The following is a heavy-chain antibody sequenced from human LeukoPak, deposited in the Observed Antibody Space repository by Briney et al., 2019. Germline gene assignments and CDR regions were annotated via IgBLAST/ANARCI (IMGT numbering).Heavy chain of an antibody. V-gene: IGHV4-59*01. D-gene: IGHD4-17*01. CDR3: ASLYGDYVY. CDR2: IYYSGST. CDR1: GGSISSFY. J-gene: IGHJ4*02. Sequence: PSETLSLTCTVSGGSISSFYWSWIRQPPGEGLGWIGYIYYSGSTNSNPSLKSRVTISVDTSKKPLSPKLTSVTAADTAVYYCASLYGDYVYWGQGTLVTVSS.